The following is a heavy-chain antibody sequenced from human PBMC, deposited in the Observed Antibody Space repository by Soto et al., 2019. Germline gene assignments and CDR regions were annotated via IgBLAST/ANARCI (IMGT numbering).Heavy chain of an antibody. Sequence: QVQLVESGGGVVQPGRSLRLSCAASGFAFSSHGIHWVRQAPGKGLEWVAFISHDGSNDYYVDSVKGRFTISTDNSKNTLYLQMNSLRAEDTAVYYCAKDQAGYCSGGSCYHSGMDVWGKGTTVNVAA. D-gene: IGHD2-15*01. CDR1: GFAFSSHG. CDR2: ISHDGSND. V-gene: IGHV3-30*18. CDR3: AKDQAGYCSGGSCYHSGMDV. J-gene: IGHJ6*04.